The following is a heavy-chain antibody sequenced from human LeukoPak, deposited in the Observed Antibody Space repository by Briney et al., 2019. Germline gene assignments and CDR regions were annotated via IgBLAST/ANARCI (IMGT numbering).Heavy chain of an antibody. Sequence: GGSLRLSCAASGFTFSSYAMSWVRQAPGKGLEWVSATSGSGGSTYYADSVKGRFTISRDNSKNTLYLQMNSLRAEDTAVYYCAKYDILTGSPPFDPWGQGTLVTVSS. D-gene: IGHD3-9*01. CDR2: TSGSGGST. V-gene: IGHV3-23*01. CDR1: GFTFSSYA. J-gene: IGHJ5*02. CDR3: AKYDILTGSPPFDP.